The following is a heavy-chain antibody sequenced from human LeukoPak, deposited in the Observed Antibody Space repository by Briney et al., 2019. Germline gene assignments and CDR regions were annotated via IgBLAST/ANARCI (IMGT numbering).Heavy chain of an antibody. Sequence: GGSLRLSCAASGFSFSTYSFSWVRQAPGKGLEWVSGISASGGDSFYADSVKGRFTISRDNSKNTLSLQMNSLRVEDTAIYYCAKDVRRCNGGCTWGQGTLVTVSS. D-gene: IGHD2-8*01. CDR1: GFSFSTYS. CDR2: ISASGGDS. J-gene: IGHJ5*02. CDR3: AKDVRRCNGGCT. V-gene: IGHV3-23*01.